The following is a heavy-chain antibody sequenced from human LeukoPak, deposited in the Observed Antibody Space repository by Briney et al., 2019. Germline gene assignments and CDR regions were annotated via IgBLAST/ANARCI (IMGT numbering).Heavy chain of an antibody. J-gene: IGHJ2*01. CDR3: AKVGIRISLVVVVFTTADDWYFDL. Sequence: GGSLRLSCAASGFTLSNYAMSWVRQAPGKGLEWVSGISGSGGSTYYADSVKGRLTISRDNSKNTLHLQMDSLRAEDTAVYYCAKVGIRISLVVVVFTTADDWYFDLWGRGTLVTVSS. V-gene: IGHV3-23*01. D-gene: IGHD3-22*01. CDR1: GFTLSNYA. CDR2: ISGSGGST.